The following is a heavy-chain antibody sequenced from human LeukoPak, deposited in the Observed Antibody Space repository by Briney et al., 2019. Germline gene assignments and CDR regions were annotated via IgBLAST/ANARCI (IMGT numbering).Heavy chain of an antibody. CDR3: ARAVAGIDY. D-gene: IGHD6-19*01. Sequence: PSETLSLTCTVSGGSISSYYWSWIRQPPGKGLEWIGEIYHSGSTNYNPSLKSRVTISVDKSKNQFSLKLSSVTAADTAVYYCARAVAGIDYWGQGTLVTVSS. CDR2: IYHSGST. J-gene: IGHJ4*02. CDR1: GGSISSYY. V-gene: IGHV4-59*12.